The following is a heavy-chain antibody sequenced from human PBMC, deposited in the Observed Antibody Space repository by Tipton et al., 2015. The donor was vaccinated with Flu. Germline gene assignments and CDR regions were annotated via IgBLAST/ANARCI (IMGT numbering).Heavy chain of an antibody. CDR3: ARGGGFMVRGPKRLYYMDV. D-gene: IGHD3-10*01. Sequence: TLSLTCAVYGGSFSGYYWSWIRQPPGKGLEWIGEINHSGSTNYNPSLKSRVTISVDTSKNQFSLKLSSVTAADTAVYYCARGGGFMVRGPKRLYYMDVWGKGTTVTVSS. CDR2: INHSGST. V-gene: IGHV4-34*01. J-gene: IGHJ6*03. CDR1: GGSFSGYY.